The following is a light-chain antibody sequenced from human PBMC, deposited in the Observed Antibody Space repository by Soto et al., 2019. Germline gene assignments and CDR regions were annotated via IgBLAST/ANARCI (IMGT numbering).Light chain of an antibody. CDR2: INYDGTH. V-gene: IGLV4-69*01. J-gene: IGLJ3*02. CDR1: SGYSTYA. CDR3: QSLGTGIQV. Sequence: QLVLTQSPSASASLGASVKLTCTLSSGYSTYAIAWHQQQSAKGPRFLMKINYDGTHSKGDGFYDRFSGSSSGAERHLTIYSLQSEDEADYYCQSLGTGIQVFGGGTKLTVL.